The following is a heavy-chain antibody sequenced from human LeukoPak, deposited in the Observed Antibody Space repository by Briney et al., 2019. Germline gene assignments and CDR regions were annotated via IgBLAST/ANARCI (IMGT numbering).Heavy chain of an antibody. CDR1: GYSISSGYY. J-gene: IGHJ4*02. V-gene: IGHV4-38-2*02. Sequence: SETLSLTCAVSGYSISSGYYWGWIRQPPGKGLEWIGSIYHSGSTYYNPSLKSRVTISVDTSKNQFSLKLSSVTAADTAVYYCAKDSLRITYGGSWGQGTLVTVSS. CDR2: IYHSGST. CDR3: AKDSLRITYGGS. D-gene: IGHD3-16*01.